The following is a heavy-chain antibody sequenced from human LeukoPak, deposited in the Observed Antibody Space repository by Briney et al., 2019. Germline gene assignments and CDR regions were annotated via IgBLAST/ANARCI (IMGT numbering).Heavy chain of an antibody. CDR2: IHNGGKT. D-gene: IGHD6-19*01. CDR1: GGSMNISISY. CDR3: AGQWLVQDY. V-gene: IGHV4-39*01. Sequence: PSETLSLTCSVSGGSMNISISYWGWIRQPPGKGLEWIGSIHNGGKTYYSPSLKSRLTISVDTSRSQFSLRLSSVTAADTAVYYCAGQWLVQDYWGQGTLVTVSS. J-gene: IGHJ4*02.